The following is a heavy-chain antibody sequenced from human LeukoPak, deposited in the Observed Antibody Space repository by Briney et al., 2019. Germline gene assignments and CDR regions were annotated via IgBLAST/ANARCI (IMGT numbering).Heavy chain of an antibody. Sequence: GGSLRLSCAASGFTFNSYAMHWVRQAPGKGLEYVSAISSNGGSTYYANSVKGRFTISRDNSKNTLYLQMGSLRAEDMAVYYCARESGTYYYDSSGYYSEHFDYWGQGTLVTVSS. V-gene: IGHV3-64*01. CDR3: ARESGTYYYDSSGYYSEHFDY. D-gene: IGHD3-22*01. J-gene: IGHJ4*02. CDR1: GFTFNSYA. CDR2: ISSNGGST.